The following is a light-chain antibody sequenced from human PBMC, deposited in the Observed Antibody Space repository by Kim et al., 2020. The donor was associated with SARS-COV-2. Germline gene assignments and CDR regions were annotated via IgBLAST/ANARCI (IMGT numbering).Light chain of an antibody. CDR2: KAS. Sequence: DIQMTQSPSTLSAYVGDRVTITCRASQSVNSWLAWYQQKPGKAPKLLIYKASSLESGVPSRFSGSGSGTEFTLTISSLQPDDFATYYCQQYNSYPWTFGQGTKVDIK. V-gene: IGKV1-5*03. J-gene: IGKJ1*01. CDR1: QSVNSW. CDR3: QQYNSYPWT.